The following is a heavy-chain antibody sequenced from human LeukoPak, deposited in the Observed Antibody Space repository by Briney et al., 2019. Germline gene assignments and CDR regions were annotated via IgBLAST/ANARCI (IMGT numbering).Heavy chain of an antibody. CDR3: AKEMSRGPRASYGMDV. V-gene: IGHV3-23*01. CDR2: ISGSGGST. Sequence: GGSLRLSCAASGFTFSSYAMSWVRQAPGKGLEWVSAISGSGGSTYYADSVKGRFTISRDNSKNTLYLQMNSLRAEDTAVYYCAKEMSRGPRASYGMDVWGQGTTITVSS. CDR1: GFTFSSYA. J-gene: IGHJ6*02.